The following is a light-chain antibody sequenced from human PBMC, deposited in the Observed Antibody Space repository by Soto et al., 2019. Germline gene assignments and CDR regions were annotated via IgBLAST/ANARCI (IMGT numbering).Light chain of an antibody. Sequence: DIQMTQSPSTLSGSVGDRVTITCRASQTISSWLAWYQQKPGKAPKLLIYKASTLKSGVPSRFSGSGSGTEFTLTISSLQPDGFATYYCQHYNSYSEAFGQGTKLDIK. J-gene: IGKJ1*01. CDR3: QHYNSYSEA. CDR2: KAS. CDR1: QTISSW. V-gene: IGKV1-5*03.